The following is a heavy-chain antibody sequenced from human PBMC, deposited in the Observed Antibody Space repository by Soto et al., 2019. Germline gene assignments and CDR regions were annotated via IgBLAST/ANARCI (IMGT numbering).Heavy chain of an antibody. Sequence: EVQLLESGGGLVQPGGYLRLSCAASGFTFSSYAMSWVRQAPGKGLEWVSAISGSGGSTYYADSVKGRFTISRDNSKNTLYLQMNSLRAEDTAVYYCAKDGRGFGELPYSDYWGQGTLVTVSS. CDR3: AKDGRGFGELPYSDY. CDR2: ISGSGGST. D-gene: IGHD3-10*01. V-gene: IGHV3-23*01. J-gene: IGHJ4*02. CDR1: GFTFSSYA.